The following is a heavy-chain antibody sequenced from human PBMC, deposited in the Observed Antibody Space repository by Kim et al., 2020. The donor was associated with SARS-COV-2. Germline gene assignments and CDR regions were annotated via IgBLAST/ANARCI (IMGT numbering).Heavy chain of an antibody. CDR2: ISYDGNNK. J-gene: IGHJ5*02. CDR1: GFTFSTYG. Sequence: GGSLRLSCAASGFTFSTYGMHWVRQAAGKGLEWVAVISYDGNNKYYTYSVKGRFTISRDNSKNTQNPQMNSLRPEDTAVYYCAKHHDYGDSNWFYPWGQG. V-gene: IGHV3-30*18. CDR3: AKHHDYGDSNWFYP. D-gene: IGHD4-17*01.